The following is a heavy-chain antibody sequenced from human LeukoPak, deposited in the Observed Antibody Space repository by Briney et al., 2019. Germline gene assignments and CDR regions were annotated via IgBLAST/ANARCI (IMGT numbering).Heavy chain of an antibody. V-gene: IGHV3-23*01. J-gene: IGHJ4*02. CDR3: AKSPFVVVITTYFDY. Sequence: GGSLRLSCAASGFTFSSYSMNWVRQAPGKGLEWVSGISGSGGSTYYADSVKGRFIISRDNSKNTLYLQMNSLRAEDTAVYYCAKSPFVVVITTYFDYWGQGTQVTVSS. CDR1: GFTFSSYS. D-gene: IGHD3-22*01. CDR2: ISGSGGST.